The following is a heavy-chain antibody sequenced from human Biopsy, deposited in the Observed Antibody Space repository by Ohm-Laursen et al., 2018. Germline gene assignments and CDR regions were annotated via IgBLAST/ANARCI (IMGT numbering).Heavy chain of an antibody. Sequence: ASVKVSCKASGNTFATYHIHWVRQAPGQGLEWMGVISPSGATTSFSQKFQGRITMTTDTSTSTAYMELRSLRSDDTAFYYCARDGKYDSRGYWGPGTLVTVSS. CDR3: ARDGKYDSRGY. J-gene: IGHJ4*02. D-gene: IGHD3-22*01. CDR1: GNTFATYH. CDR2: ISPSGATT. V-gene: IGHV1-46*01.